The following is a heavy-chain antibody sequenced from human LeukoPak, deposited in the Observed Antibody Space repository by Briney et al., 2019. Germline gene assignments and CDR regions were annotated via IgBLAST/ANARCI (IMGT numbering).Heavy chain of an antibody. CDR1: GGSFSGYY. Sequence: SETLSLTCAVSGGSFSGYYWGWIRQPPGKGLEWVGSIYYSGSTYYNPSLKSRVTISVDTSKNQFSLKLSSVTAADTAVYYCARQTRSYCSGGSCYPGGWFDPWGQGTLVTVSS. J-gene: IGHJ5*02. V-gene: IGHV4-39*01. CDR2: IYYSGST. CDR3: ARQTRSYCSGGSCYPGGWFDP. D-gene: IGHD2-15*01.